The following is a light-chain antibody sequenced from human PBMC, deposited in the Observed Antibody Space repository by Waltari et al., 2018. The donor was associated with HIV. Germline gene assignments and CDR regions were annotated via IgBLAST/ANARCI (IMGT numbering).Light chain of an antibody. Sequence: QSVLTQPPSASGTPGHSVTISCSGSSSNIGSNFVYWYQQLPGAAPKLLIARNNHRPPGDPDRCPCAKPCSTASPTISGLRSEEEADYYCAACNDSRREWFGGGTKLTIL. V-gene: IGLV1-47*01. CDR3: AACNDSRREW. CDR1: SSNIGSNF. J-gene: IGLJ3*02. CDR2: RNN.